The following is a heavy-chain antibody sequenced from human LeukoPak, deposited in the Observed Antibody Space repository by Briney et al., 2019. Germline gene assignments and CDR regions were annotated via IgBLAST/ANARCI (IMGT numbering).Heavy chain of an antibody. J-gene: IGHJ4*02. CDR1: GGSSNIFY. CDR2: IHASGST. D-gene: IGHD6-13*01. Sequence: SETLSLTCSVSGGSSNIFYWSWIRQPAGKGLEWIGRIHASGSTFYNPSLKSRVTMSVDTSKNQFSLKLSSVTAADTAVYYCARVPAAGPFDYWGQGTLVTVSS. V-gene: IGHV4-4*07. CDR3: ARVPAAGPFDY.